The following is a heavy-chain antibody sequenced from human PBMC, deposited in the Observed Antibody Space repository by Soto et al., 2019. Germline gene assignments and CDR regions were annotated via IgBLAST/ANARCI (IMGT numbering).Heavy chain of an antibody. CDR2: VYYTGST. V-gene: IGHV4-59*01. J-gene: IGHJ4*02. CDR1: GGTIRGSY. CDR3: ARSVAVPGAHIDY. Sequence: SVPMPLTCSVSGGTIRGSYWSWIIHSPGKGLEWLGYVYYTGSTNYSPSLRSRVSISVDTSKNEFSLRLSSVTAADTAVYFCARSVAVPGAHIDYWGQGTQVTVSS. D-gene: IGHD6-19*01.